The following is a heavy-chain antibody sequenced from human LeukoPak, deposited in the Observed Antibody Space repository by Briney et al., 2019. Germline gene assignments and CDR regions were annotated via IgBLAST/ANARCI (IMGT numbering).Heavy chain of an antibody. V-gene: IGHV4-4*07. CDR2: IYTSGST. J-gene: IGHJ4*02. D-gene: IGHD3-3*01. CDR1: GGSISSYY. Sequence: SETLSLTCTVPGGSISSYYWSWIRQPAGKGLEWIGRIYTSGSTNYNPSLKSRVTISVDTSKNQFSLKLSSVTAADTAVYYCARGYDFWSGYFPDYWGQGTLVTVSS. CDR3: ARGYDFWSGYFPDY.